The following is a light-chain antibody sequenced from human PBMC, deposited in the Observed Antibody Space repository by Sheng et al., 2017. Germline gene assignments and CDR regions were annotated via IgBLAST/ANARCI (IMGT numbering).Light chain of an antibody. CDR2: GVS. CDR3: QHYSNSLWT. V-gene: IGKV3D-15*01. J-gene: IGKJ1*01. CDR1: QSVRNN. Sequence: ETVMTQSPATLSVSPGEGATLSCRASQSVRNNVAWFQQKPGQTPSLLIYGVSTRATGIPGRFSGSGSGTDFTLTISRLEPEDFAIYYCQHYSNSLWTFGQGTKVEI.